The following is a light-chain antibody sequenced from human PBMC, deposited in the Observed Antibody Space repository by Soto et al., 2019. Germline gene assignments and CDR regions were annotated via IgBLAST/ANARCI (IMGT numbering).Light chain of an antibody. CDR3: SSYTSSNTLV. J-gene: IGLJ1*01. CDR2: EVT. V-gene: IGLV2-14*01. CDR1: SSDIGGHNY. Sequence: QSVLTQPASVSGSPGQSITISCTGGSSDIGGHNYVSWFQQHPGKVPKLMIYEVTNRPSGVSNRFSGSKSGSTASLTISGLQAEDEADYYCSSYTSSNTLVFGTGTKLTVL.